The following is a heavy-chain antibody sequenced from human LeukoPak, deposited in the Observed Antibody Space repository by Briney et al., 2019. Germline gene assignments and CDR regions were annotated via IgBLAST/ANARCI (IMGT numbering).Heavy chain of an antibody. J-gene: IGHJ5*02. CDR3: ARGGHYSSSSFDRTDP. D-gene: IGHD6-6*01. CDR2: IYPGDSDT. CDR1: GYSFTSYW. Sequence: GGSLKISCKGSGYSFTSYWTGWVRQMPGKGLEWMGIIYPGDSDTRYSPSFQGQVTISADKSISTAYLQWSSLKASDTAMYYCARGGHYSSSSFDRTDPWGQGTLVTVSS. V-gene: IGHV5-51*01.